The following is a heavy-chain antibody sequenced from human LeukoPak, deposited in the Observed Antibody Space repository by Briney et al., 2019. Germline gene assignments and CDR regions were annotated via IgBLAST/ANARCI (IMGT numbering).Heavy chain of an antibody. CDR2: INDIGAGT. J-gene: IGHJ3*02. CDR1: GFTVSSNY. Sequence: GGSLRLSCAASGFTVSSNYMSWVRQAPGKGLEWVSAINDIGAGTYYADSVKGRFTVSRDNSKNTLYLQMNSLRAEDTALYYCAKGLIAAAGGAFDIWGQGTLVTVSS. V-gene: IGHV3-23*01. D-gene: IGHD6-13*01. CDR3: AKGLIAAAGGAFDI.